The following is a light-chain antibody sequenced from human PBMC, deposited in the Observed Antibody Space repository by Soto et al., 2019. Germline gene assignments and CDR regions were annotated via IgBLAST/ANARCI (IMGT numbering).Light chain of an antibody. CDR2: WAS. CDR1: QTLLYSSNNKNY. CDR3: QQYYSDPLT. Sequence: IVLTQSPDSLAVSLGERATINCKSSQTLLYSSNNKNYLAWYQQKPRQTPKLLIYWASTRQSGVPDRFSASGSGTDFTLSISSLQAADVAVYFCQQYYSDPLTFGQGTRLEIK. V-gene: IGKV4-1*01. J-gene: IGKJ5*01.